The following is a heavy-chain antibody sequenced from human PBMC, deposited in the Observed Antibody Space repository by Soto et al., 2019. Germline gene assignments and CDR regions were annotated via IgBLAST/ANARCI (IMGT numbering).Heavy chain of an antibody. V-gene: IGHV1-69*01. D-gene: IGHD3-22*01. J-gene: IGHJ6*04. CDR1: GGTFSSYA. Sequence: QVQLVQSGAEVKKPGSSVKVSCKASGGTFSSYAISWVRQAPGQGLEWTGGIIPIFGTAHYAQKFQGRVTITADGSTSTAYLELSRPRSEDTAVYYCARDKVGYYDSSSYYRVSVPPDYYYGMDVWGKGTTVTVSS. CDR2: IIPIFGTA. CDR3: ARDKVGYYDSSSYYRVSVPPDYYYGMDV.